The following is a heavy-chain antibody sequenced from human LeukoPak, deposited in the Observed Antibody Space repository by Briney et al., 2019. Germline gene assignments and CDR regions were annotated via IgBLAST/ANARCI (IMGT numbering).Heavy chain of an antibody. V-gene: IGHV1-3*01. J-gene: IGHJ5*02. D-gene: IGHD2-21*02. CDR2: INAGNGNT. CDR3: ARGCGGDCYYWFDP. CDR1: GYTFTSYA. Sequence: ASVKVSCKASGYTFTSYAMHWVCQAPGQRLEWMGWINAGNGNTKYSQKFQGRVTITRDTSASTAYMELSSLRSEDTAVYYCARGCGGDCYYWFDPWGQGTLVTVSS.